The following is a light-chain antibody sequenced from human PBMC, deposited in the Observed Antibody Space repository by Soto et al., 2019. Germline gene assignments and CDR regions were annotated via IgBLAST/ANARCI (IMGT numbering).Light chain of an antibody. Sequence: DIQMTQSRSSLSASVGDRVTITCQASQDIRNYLDWYQQKPGKAPKLLIYDASNLATRAPSRFSGSGSGTQFTFTITSLQPEDIAPNSCQQYDKPGLTFGGGTRWIA. J-gene: IGKJ4*02. CDR2: DAS. V-gene: IGKV1-33*01. CDR3: QQYDKPGLT. CDR1: QDIRNY.